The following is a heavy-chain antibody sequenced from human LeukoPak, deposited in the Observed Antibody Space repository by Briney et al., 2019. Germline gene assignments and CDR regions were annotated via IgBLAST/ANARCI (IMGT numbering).Heavy chain of an antibody. CDR2: ISSSSSYI. D-gene: IGHD1-26*01. V-gene: IGHV3-21*01. CDR3: ARGKDIVGATTYNWFDP. J-gene: IGHJ5*02. CDR1: GFTFSSYS. Sequence: GGSLRLSCAASGFTFSSYSMNWVRQAPGKGLEWVSSISSSSSYIYYADSVKGRFTISRDNAKNSLYLQMNSLRAEDTAVYYCARGKDIVGATTYNWFDPWGQGTLVTVSS.